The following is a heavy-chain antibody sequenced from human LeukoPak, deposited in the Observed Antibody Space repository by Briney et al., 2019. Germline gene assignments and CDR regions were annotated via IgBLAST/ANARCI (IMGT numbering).Heavy chain of an antibody. V-gene: IGHV4-34*01. CDR2: INHSGST. CDR1: GGSFSGYY. J-gene: IGHJ6*02. Sequence: SETLSLTCAVYGGSFSGYYWSWIRQPPGKGLEWIGEINHSGSTNYNPSLKSRVTVSVDTSKNQFSLKLTSVTAADTAVYYCARDPPRMDVWGQGTTVTVSS. CDR3: ARDPPRMDV.